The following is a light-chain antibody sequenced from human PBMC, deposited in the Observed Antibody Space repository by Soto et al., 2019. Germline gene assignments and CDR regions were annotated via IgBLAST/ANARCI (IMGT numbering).Light chain of an antibody. Sequence: YELTQPPSVSVSPGQTARITCSGDALPNEYAYWYQQKPGQAPVVVIYKDSEGPSGIPERFSGSSSGTTVTLTISGVQAEDEADYYCQSADSSGSYVFGTGTKVTVL. J-gene: IGLJ1*01. CDR3: QSADSSGSYV. V-gene: IGLV3-25*02. CDR1: ALPNEY. CDR2: KDS.